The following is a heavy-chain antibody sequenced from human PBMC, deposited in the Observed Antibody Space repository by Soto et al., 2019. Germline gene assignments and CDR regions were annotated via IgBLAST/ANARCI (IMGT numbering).Heavy chain of an antibody. CDR1: GFTFSTYA. Sequence: LRLSCAASGFTFSTYAMTWVRQAPGRGLEWVSTILHDETPFYTDSVKGRFTISRDNVRGTLYLQMNGLRVEDAALYYCAKDLFPTSGQRFFFESWGQGSLVTVSS. CDR3: AKDLFPTSGQRFFFES. CDR2: ILHDETP. V-gene: IGHV3-23*01. D-gene: IGHD2-21*01. J-gene: IGHJ4*02.